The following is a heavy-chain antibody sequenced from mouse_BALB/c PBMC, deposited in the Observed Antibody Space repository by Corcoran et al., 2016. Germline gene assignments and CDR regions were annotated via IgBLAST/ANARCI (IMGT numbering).Heavy chain of an antibody. CDR3: AREPRAMDY. CDR1: GYTFTNYG. CDR2: INTLPGEP. J-gene: IGHJ4*01. Sequence: QIQLVQSGPELKKPGETVKISCKASGYTFTNYGMNWVKQAPGKGLKGMGWINTLPGEPTYADDFKERFAFSLETSASTAYLQINNLKNEDTATYFCAREPRAMDYWGQGTSVTVSS. V-gene: IGHV9-3-1*01.